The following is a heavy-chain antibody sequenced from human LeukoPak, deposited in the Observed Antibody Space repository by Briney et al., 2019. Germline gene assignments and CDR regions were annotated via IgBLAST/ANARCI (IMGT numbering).Heavy chain of an antibody. Sequence: SETLPLTCTVSGGSMSDFHRSWIRQPAGERLEWIGRIYTSGNTNYNPSLKSRVTMSVDTSKNQFSLKLSSVTAADTAVYYCARGSLRRDGFNYPFDIWGQGTMVTVSS. CDR2: IYTSGNT. CDR1: GGSMSDFH. D-gene: IGHD5-24*01. CDR3: ARGSLRRDGFNYPFDI. J-gene: IGHJ3*02. V-gene: IGHV4-4*07.